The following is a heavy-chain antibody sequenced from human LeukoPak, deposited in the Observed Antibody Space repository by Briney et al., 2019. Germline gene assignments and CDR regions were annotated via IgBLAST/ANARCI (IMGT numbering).Heavy chain of an antibody. D-gene: IGHD5-24*01. CDR2: ISGSGGTT. J-gene: IGHJ4*02. CDR1: GSTFSSYA. Sequence: GGSLRLSCEGSGSTFSSYAMSWVRQAPGQGLEWVASISGSGGTTNYADSVKGRFTISRDSSKNTLFLQMNSLRAEDTAVYYCAKDLCVRQRWLQPTRDHWGQGTLVTVSS. V-gene: IGHV3-23*01. CDR3: AKDLCVRQRWLQPTRDH.